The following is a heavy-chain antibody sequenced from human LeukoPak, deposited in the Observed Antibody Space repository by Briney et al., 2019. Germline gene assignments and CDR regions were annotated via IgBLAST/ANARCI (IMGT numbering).Heavy chain of an antibody. CDR1: GFTFSSYG. D-gene: IGHD3-22*01. J-gene: IGHJ1*01. CDR2: ISYDGSNK. Sequence: PGGSLRLSCAASGFTFSSYGKHRVRQAPGKGLEWVAVISYDGSNKYYADSVKGRFTISRDNSKNTLYLQMNSLRAEDTAVYYFANECRVVETRWSPNFQHWGQGTLVTVSS. V-gene: IGHV3-30*18. CDR3: ANECRVVETRWSPNFQH.